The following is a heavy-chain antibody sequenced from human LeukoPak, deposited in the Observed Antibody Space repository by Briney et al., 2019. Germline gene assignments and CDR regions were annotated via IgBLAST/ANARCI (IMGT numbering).Heavy chain of an antibody. J-gene: IGHJ4*02. V-gene: IGHV4-39*01. D-gene: IGHD6-6*01. Sequence: SETLSLTCSVSGASISSHYWSWIRQPPGKGLEWIGSIYHSGNTYYNPSLKSRVTISVDTSKNQFSLKLNFVTAADTAVYYCARPSPFSSSSGYYFDYWGQGTLVTVSS. CDR1: GASISSHY. CDR2: IYHSGNT. CDR3: ARPSPFSSSSGYYFDY.